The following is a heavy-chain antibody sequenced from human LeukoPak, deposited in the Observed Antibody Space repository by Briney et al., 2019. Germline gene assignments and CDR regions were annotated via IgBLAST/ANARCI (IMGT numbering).Heavy chain of an antibody. CDR3: ARRWAAAGTECFDP. D-gene: IGHD6-13*01. CDR1: GGSISSYY. J-gene: IGHJ5*02. CDR2: IYYSWST. Sequence: SETLSVTCTVSGGSISSYYWSWIRQPPGKGLEWIGYIYYSWSTNYTPSLKSRVTISVDTSKNQFSLKLSSVTAADTAMYYCARRWAAAGTECFDPWGQGTLVTVSS. V-gene: IGHV4-59*01.